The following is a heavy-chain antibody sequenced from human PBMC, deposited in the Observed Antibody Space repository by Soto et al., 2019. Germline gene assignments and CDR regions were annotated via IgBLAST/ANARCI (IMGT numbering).Heavy chain of an antibody. J-gene: IGHJ4*02. CDR1: GFTFSSYG. CDR3: AKDHGGPDY. Sequence: GGSLRLSCAASGFTFSSYGMRWVRQATGKGLEWVAVISYDGSNKYYADSVKGRFTITRDNSKNTLYLQMNSLRAEDTAVYYCAKDHGGPDYWGQGTLVTAPQ. D-gene: IGHD3-10*01. CDR2: ISYDGSNK. V-gene: IGHV3-30*18.